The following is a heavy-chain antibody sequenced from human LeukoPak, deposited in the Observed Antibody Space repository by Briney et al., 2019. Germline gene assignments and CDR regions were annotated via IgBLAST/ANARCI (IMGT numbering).Heavy chain of an antibody. CDR3: ATPGPGDVLTARDAFDV. D-gene: IGHD2-21*02. CDR1: GYTFTKYY. Sequence: ASVKVSCKASGYTFTKYYIHWVRQAPGQGLEWMGMINPTDGATTYAQRFQGRVTMTRDMSATTVYMDLSSLRSEDSAVYYCATPGPGDVLTARDAFDVWGVGTLVTVSS. J-gene: IGHJ3*01. CDR2: INPTDGAT. V-gene: IGHV1-46*01.